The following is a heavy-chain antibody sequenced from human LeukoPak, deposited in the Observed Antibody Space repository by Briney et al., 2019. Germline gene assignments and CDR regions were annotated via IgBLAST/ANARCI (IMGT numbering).Heavy chain of an antibody. CDR3: ARRRGDTDIVVVVAAPDYYMDV. CDR2: IRYDGSNK. CDR1: GFTFSSYG. J-gene: IGHJ6*03. D-gene: IGHD2-15*01. V-gene: IGHV3-30*02. Sequence: GGSLRLSCAASGFTFSSYGMHWVRQAPGKGLEWVAFIRYDGSNKYYADSVKGRFTISRDNAKNSLYLQMNSLRAEDTAVYYCARRRGDTDIVVVVAAPDYYMDVWGKGTTVTVSS.